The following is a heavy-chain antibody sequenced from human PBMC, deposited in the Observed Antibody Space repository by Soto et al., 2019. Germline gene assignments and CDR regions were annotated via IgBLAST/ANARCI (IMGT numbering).Heavy chain of an antibody. CDR2: IIPIFGTA. V-gene: IGHV1-69*12. Sequence: QVQLVQSGAEVKKPGSSVKVSCKASGGTFSSYALSWVRQAPGQWLEWMGVIIPIFGTANYAPKFQGRVTITADESTSTAYMELSSLGYEDTAVYSCASRYSYGYNPLHVSYDYYYGMDVWGQGTTVTVSS. D-gene: IGHD5-18*01. CDR3: ASRYSYGYNPLHVSYDYYYGMDV. J-gene: IGHJ6*02. CDR1: GGTFSSYA.